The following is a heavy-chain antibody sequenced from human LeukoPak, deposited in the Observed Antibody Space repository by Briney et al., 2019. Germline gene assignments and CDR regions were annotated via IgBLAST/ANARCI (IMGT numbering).Heavy chain of an antibody. CDR3: VKDFYGSGSPPHFDF. CDR1: GFTFRSFA. J-gene: IGHJ4*02. V-gene: IGHV3-30*18. CDR2: ISFDGYHQ. Sequence: GKSLRLSCAAPGFTFRSFAMHWVRQAPGKGLEWVALISFDGYHQFYADSVKGRFIISRDNAKNTFYLQMNSLRVEDTALYYCVKDFYGSGSPPHFDFWGQGTLVPVS. D-gene: IGHD3-10*01.